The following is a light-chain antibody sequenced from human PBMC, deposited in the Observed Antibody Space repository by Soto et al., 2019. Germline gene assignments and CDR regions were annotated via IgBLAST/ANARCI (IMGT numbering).Light chain of an antibody. CDR3: QQSYSTPYT. CDR1: QSISSY. CDR2: AAS. J-gene: IGKJ2*01. Sequence: IQMTQCPFSLSASLADRGTVTCLARQSISSYLNLYQQKPGKAPKLLIYAASSLQSGVASRFSGSGSGTDFTLTISSLQPEDFATYYCQQSYSTPYTFGQGTKVDSK. V-gene: IGKV1-39*01.